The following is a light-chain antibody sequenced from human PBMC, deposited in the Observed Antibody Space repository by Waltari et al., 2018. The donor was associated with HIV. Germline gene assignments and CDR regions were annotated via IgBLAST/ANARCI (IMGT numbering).Light chain of an antibody. Sequence: QSALTQPASVFGSPGQSITISCSGTSSDVRRYTYVPCYHKHPGKAPKLMIYEVSNRPSGVSNRFSGSKSGNTASLTISGLQAEDEADYYCSSYTSSSTPYVFGTGTKVTVL. CDR1: SSDVRRYTY. V-gene: IGLV2-14*01. CDR2: EVS. CDR3: SSYTSSSTPYV. J-gene: IGLJ1*01.